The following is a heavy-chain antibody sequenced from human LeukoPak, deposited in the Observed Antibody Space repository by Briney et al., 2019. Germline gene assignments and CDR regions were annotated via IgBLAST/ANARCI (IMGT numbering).Heavy chain of an antibody. CDR3: AKGMSAMAQSDAFDI. V-gene: IGHV3-30*02. J-gene: IGHJ3*02. Sequence: PGGSLRLSCAASGFTFSSYGMHWVRQAPGKGLEWVAFIRYDGSNKYYADSVKGRFTISRDNSKNTLYLQMNSLRAGDTAVYYCAKGMSAMAQSDAFDIWGQGTMVTVSS. CDR1: GFTFSSYG. D-gene: IGHD5-18*01. CDR2: IRYDGSNK.